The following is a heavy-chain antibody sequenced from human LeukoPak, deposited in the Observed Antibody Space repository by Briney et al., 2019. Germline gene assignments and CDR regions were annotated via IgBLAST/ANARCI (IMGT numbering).Heavy chain of an antibody. V-gene: IGHV5-51*01. D-gene: IGHD3-22*01. Sequence: GESLKISCKGPGYSFTSYWIGWVRQMPGKGLEWMGIIYPGDSDTRYSPSFQGQVTISADKSISTAYLQWSSLKASDTAMYYCARLDGFYDSSGYPFDYWGQGTLVTVSS. CDR1: GYSFTSYW. J-gene: IGHJ4*02. CDR2: IYPGDSDT. CDR3: ARLDGFYDSSGYPFDY.